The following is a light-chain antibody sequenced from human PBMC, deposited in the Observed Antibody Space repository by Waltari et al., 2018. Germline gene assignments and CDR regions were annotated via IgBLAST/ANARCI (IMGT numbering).Light chain of an antibody. J-gene: IGKJ4*01. Sequence: EIVLTQSPGTLSLSPGERVTLSCRASQSISTNYLAWYQQRPGQAPSLLIYGASTGATGIPDRFSGSGSATDFTLTISRLEPEDFAVYYCQHYGTSPLTFGGGTKVEIK. CDR3: QHYGTSPLT. CDR2: GAS. CDR1: QSISTNY. V-gene: IGKV3-20*01.